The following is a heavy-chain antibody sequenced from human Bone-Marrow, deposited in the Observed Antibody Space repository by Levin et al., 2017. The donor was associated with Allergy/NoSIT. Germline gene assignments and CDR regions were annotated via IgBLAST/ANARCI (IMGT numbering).Heavy chain of an antibody. J-gene: IGHJ4*02. Sequence: GGSLRLSCAGSGFIFSDYYMSWIRQAPGKGLEWVSYISGGSNAIYYADSVKGRFTITRDNAKKSLYLQMDSLRAEDTAVYYCAREKKLGYWGQGTLVTVSS. D-gene: IGHD3-16*01. CDR3: AREKKLGY. CDR2: ISGGSNAI. CDR1: GFIFSDYY. V-gene: IGHV3-11*01.